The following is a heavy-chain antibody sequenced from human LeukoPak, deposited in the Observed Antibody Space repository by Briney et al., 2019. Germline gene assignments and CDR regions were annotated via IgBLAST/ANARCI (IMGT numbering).Heavy chain of an antibody. D-gene: IGHD4-17*01. CDR2: IRSKANSFAT. V-gene: IGHV3-73*01. Sequence: GGSLRLSCAASGFIFSDSAMHWVRQASGKGLEWVGRIRSKANSFATAYGESVKGRFTVSRDDSKNTAYLQMNSLETEDTAVYYCTGHSSANGDYYFDYWGQGTLVTVSS. J-gene: IGHJ4*02. CDR1: GFIFSDSA. CDR3: TGHSSANGDYYFDY.